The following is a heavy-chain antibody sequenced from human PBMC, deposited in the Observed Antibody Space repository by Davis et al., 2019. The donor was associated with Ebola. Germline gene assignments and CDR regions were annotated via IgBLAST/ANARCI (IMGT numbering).Heavy chain of an antibody. J-gene: IGHJ6*02. CDR3: ARGGYFDGLTRWDYYGMDV. V-gene: IGHV1-8*01. Sequence: AASVKVSCKASGYTFTTYDIHWGLQATGHGLEWMGWMNPNSENTGYAQKFQDRVTMTSSTSISTAYMELSSLRSEDTAVYYCARGGYFDGLTRWDYYGMDVWGQGTTVTVSS. CDR1: GYTFTTYD. CDR2: MNPNSENT. D-gene: IGHD3-9*01.